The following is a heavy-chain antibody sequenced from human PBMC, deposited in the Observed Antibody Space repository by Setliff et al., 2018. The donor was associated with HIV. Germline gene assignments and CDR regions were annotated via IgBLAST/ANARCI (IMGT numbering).Heavy chain of an antibody. CDR2: INPNRGAT. CDR3: ARVLAGLNWFDP. Sequence: AASVKVSCKASGYTFTGYYMHWVRQAPGQGLEWVGWINPNRGATNFAQKFLGRVTMTRDTSISTAYLELSSLTSDDTAVYYCARVLAGLNWFDPWGQGTLVTVSS. CDR1: GYTFTGYY. D-gene: IGHD2-15*01. V-gene: IGHV1-2*02. J-gene: IGHJ5*02.